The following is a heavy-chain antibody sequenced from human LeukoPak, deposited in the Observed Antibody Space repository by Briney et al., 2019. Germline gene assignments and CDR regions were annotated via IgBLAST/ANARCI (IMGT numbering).Heavy chain of an antibody. V-gene: IGHV4-39*01. CDR1: GGSISSSSYY. CDR2: IYYSGST. Sequence: PSETLSLTCTVSGGSISSSSYYWGWIRQPPGKGLEWIGSIYYSGSTYYNPSLKSRVTISVDTSKNQSSLKLSSVTAADTAVYYCARLAAAVDYWGQGTLVTVSS. CDR3: ARLAAAVDY. D-gene: IGHD6-13*01. J-gene: IGHJ4*02.